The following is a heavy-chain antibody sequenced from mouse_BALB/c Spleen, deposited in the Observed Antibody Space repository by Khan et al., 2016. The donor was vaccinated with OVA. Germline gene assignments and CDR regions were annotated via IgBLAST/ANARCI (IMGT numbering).Heavy chain of an antibody. Sequence: QIQLVQSGPELKKPGETVKISCKASGYTFTDYSMHWVKQAPGKGLKWMGWINTDTGETTYADDFKGRFAFSLETSASTSYLQINNLKNEDTATYFCGSGLKYGNFDYWGQGTTLTVSS. V-gene: IGHV9-2-1*01. D-gene: IGHD2-10*02. CDR1: GYTFTDYS. CDR2: INTDTGET. CDR3: GSGLKYGNFDY. J-gene: IGHJ2*01.